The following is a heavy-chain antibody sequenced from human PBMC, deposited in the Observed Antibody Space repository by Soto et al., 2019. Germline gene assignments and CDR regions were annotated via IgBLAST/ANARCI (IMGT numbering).Heavy chain of an antibody. J-gene: IGHJ1*01. CDR2: ISSSSSYI. D-gene: IGHD6-6*01. V-gene: IGHV3-21*01. CDR3: ARDLLEARPEYFQH. Sequence: RRLSCAASGFTFSSYSMNWVRQAPGKGLEWVSSISSSSSYIYYADSVKGRFTISRDNAKNSLYLQMNSLRAEDTAVYYCARDLLEARPEYFQHWGQGTLVTVSS. CDR1: GFTFSSYS.